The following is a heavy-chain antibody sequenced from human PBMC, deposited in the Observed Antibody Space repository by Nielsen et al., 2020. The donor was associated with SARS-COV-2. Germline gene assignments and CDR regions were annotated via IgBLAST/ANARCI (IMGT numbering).Heavy chain of an antibody. V-gene: IGHV3-11*01. Sequence: GESLKISCAASGFTFSDYYMSWIRQAPGKGLEWVSYISSSGSTIYYADSVKGRFTISRDNAKNSLYLQMNSLRAEDTAVYYCARDGGYYGSGTYPRDYGMDVWGQGTTVTVSS. CDR2: ISSSGSTI. CDR1: GFTFSDYY. CDR3: ARDGGYYGSGTYPRDYGMDV. J-gene: IGHJ6*02. D-gene: IGHD3-10*01.